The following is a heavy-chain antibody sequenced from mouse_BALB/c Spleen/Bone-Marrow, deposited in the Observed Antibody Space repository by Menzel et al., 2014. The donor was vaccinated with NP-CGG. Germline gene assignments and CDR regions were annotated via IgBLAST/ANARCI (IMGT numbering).Heavy chain of an antibody. CDR2: INPSNGRT. Sequence: VKLMESGAELVKPGASVKLSCKTSGYTFTSYWIHWVKQRPGQGLEWIGEINPSNGRTSYNEKFKSKATLAVDTSSSTAFRQLSSLTSEDSAVYYCARANFGTYGVYGGKGSTLTVSS. J-gene: IGHJ2*01. CDR3: ARANFGTYGVY. CDR1: GYTFTSYW. V-gene: IGHV1S81*02. D-gene: IGHD1-1*01.